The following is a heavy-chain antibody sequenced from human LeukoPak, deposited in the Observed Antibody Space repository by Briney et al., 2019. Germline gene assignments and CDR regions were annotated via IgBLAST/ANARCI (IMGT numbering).Heavy chain of an antibody. V-gene: IGHV4-39*01. Sequence: SETLSLTCTVSGGSISSSSYYWGWIRQPPGKGLEWIGSIYYSGSTYYNPSLKSRVTISVDTSENQFSLKLSSVTAADTAVYYCTSGYDFDCWGQGTLVTVSS. CDR3: TSGYDFDC. CDR1: GGSISSSSYY. CDR2: IYYSGST. D-gene: IGHD5-12*01. J-gene: IGHJ4*02.